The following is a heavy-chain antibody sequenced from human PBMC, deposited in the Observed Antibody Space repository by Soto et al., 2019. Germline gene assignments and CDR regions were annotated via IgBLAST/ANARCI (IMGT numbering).Heavy chain of an antibody. J-gene: IGHJ4*02. V-gene: IGHV1-69*12. CDR2: IIPIFGTA. Sequence: QVQLVQSGAEVKKPGSSVKVSCKASGGTFSSYAISWVRQAPGQGLEWMGGIIPIFGTATYAQKFQGRVTITADESTSTGYMELSSLRSEDTAVYYCARVGTKLERLPYFAYWGQGTLVTVSS. CDR3: ARVGTKLERLPYFAY. CDR1: GGTFSSYA. D-gene: IGHD1-1*01.